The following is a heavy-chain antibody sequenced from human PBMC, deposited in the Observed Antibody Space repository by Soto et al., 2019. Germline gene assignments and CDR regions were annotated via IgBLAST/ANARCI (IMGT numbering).Heavy chain of an antibody. CDR3: ARDDSSSWFDF. J-gene: IGHJ4*02. Sequence: QVQLQESGPGLVKPSGTLSLTCAVSGGSISSSNWWSWVRQPPGKGLEWIGEIYHSGSTNYNPSLQSRVSISVAKSKDQFSLKLGSVTAADTAVYYCARDDSSSWFDFWGQGTLVTVSS. CDR2: IYHSGST. V-gene: IGHV4-4*02. CDR1: GGSISSSNW. D-gene: IGHD6-13*01.